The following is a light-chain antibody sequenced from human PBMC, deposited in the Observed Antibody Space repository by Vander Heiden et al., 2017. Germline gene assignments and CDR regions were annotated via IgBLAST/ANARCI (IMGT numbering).Light chain of an antibody. CDR2: AAS. J-gene: IGKJ3*01. Sequence: DIQLTQSPSFLSASVGDRGTITCRASQGISSYLAWYQQKPGKAPKLLIYAASTLQSGVPSRFSGSGSGTEFTLTISSLQPEDFATYYCQQLNSAPFTFGPGTKVDI. CDR3: QQLNSAPFT. CDR1: QGISSY. V-gene: IGKV1-9*01.